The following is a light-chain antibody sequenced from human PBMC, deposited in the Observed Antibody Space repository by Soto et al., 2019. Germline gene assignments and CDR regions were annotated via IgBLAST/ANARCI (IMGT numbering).Light chain of an antibody. V-gene: IGKV3D-15*01. J-gene: IGKJ1*01. Sequence: IVLTQSPATLSVSPGERATLSCRASQSVSSNLAWYQQKPGQAPRLLIYGASTRATGVPARFSGSGSGTEFTLTITSLQPEDFASYFCLQVYSFPRTFGLGTKVEI. CDR3: LQVYSFPRT. CDR1: QSVSSN. CDR2: GAS.